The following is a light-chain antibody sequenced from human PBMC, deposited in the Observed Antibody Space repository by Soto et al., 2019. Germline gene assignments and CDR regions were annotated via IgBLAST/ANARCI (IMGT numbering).Light chain of an antibody. Sequence: DIQMTQSPSTLSSSVGDRVTITCRASQSISSWLAWYQQKPGKATKLLIYDASSLESGVPSRFSGSVSGTDFPLTISSLQPDDFATYYCQQYNSYSYTFGQGTKLEIK. J-gene: IGKJ2*01. CDR2: DAS. V-gene: IGKV1-5*01. CDR3: QQYNSYSYT. CDR1: QSISSW.